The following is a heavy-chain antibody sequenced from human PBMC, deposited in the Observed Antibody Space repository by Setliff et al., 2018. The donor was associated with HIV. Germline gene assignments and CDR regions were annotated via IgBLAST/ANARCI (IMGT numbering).Heavy chain of an antibody. D-gene: IGHD2-21*01. CDR1: GYNFVGYG. Sequence: ASVKVSCKAAGYNFVGYGINWLRQAPGQGLEWMGWINTYNGNTKYGQKFQGSVTMTPDTSTSTVYMELRNLKSDDTAVYFCARGGPARVALSYWFDPWGQGTLVTVSS. V-gene: IGHV1-18*01. J-gene: IGHJ5*02. CDR2: INTYNGNT. CDR3: ARGGPARVALSYWFDP.